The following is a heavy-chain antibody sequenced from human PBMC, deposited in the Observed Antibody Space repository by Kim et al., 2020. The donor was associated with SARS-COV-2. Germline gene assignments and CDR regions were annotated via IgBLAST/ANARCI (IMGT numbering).Heavy chain of an antibody. Sequence: GGSLRLSCAASGFTFSSYAMHWVLQAPGKGLEWVAVISYDGSNKYYADSVKGRFTISRDNSKNTLCLQMNSLRAEDTAVYYCARSIAGSYYYGMDVWGQGTTVTVSS. V-gene: IGHV3-30-3*01. CDR1: GFTFSSYA. D-gene: IGHD6-6*01. CDR3: ARSIAGSYYYGMDV. CDR2: ISYDGSNK. J-gene: IGHJ6*02.